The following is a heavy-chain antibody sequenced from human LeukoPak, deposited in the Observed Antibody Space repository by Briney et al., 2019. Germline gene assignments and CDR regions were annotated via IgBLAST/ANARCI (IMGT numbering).Heavy chain of an antibody. CDR3: ASSYYDILTGPTELHY. V-gene: IGHV3-33*01. Sequence: PGGSLRLSCAASGFFFSNYGMHWVRQAPGKGLEWVALIWYDGTNKYYADSVKGRFTVSRDNSKNTLFLQMNRLRVEDTAVYYCASSYYDILTGPTELHYWGQGTLVTVSS. J-gene: IGHJ4*01. CDR1: GFFFSNYG. D-gene: IGHD3-9*01. CDR2: IWYDGTNK.